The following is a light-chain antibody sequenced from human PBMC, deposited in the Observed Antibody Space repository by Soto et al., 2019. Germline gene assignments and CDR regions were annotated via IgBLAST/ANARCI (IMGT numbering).Light chain of an antibody. Sequence: QSALTQPASVSGSPGQSITISCTVTSSDVENYKRVSWYQQRPGKAPQLIIYEVNKRPSGVSDRFSGSKSGNTASLTISGLRPEDEADYYCCSHAGAFTWVFGGGTKLTVL. CDR1: SSDVENYKR. CDR3: CSHAGAFTWV. CDR2: EVN. V-gene: IGLV2-23*02. J-gene: IGLJ3*02.